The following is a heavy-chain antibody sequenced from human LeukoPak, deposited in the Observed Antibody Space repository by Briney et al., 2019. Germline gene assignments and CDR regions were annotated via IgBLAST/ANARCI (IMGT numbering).Heavy chain of an antibody. V-gene: IGHV3-21*01. Sequence: GGSLRLSCAASGFTFSSYSMNWVRQAPGKGLEWVSSISSSSSFIYYADSVKGRFTISRDNAKNSLYLQMNSLRAEDTAVYYCASTTVTNKPTDYWGQGTLVTVSS. CDR3: ASTTVTNKPTDY. CDR2: ISSSSSFI. J-gene: IGHJ4*02. CDR1: GFTFSSYS. D-gene: IGHD4-17*01.